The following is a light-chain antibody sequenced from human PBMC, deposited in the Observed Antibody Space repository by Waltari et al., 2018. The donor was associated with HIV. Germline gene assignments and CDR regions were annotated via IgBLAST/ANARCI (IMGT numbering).Light chain of an antibody. CDR1: LGAVTRVHY. J-gene: IGLJ3*02. CDR2: DTS. Sequence: QAVVTQEPSLTVSPGGTVTLTCGASLGAVTRVHYPYWFQQKPGQAPTILIFDTSNKHSWTPARFSGSLLGGKAALTLSGAQPEDEAEYYCLLSYSGASWVFGGGTKVTVL. V-gene: IGLV7-46*01. CDR3: LLSYSGASWV.